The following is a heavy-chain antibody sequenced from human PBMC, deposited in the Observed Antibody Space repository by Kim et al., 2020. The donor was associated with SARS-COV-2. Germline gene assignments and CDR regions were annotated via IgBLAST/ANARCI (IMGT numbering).Heavy chain of an antibody. J-gene: IGHJ4*02. CDR3: AKALSYGEFGD. Sequence: GGSLRLSCVASGFTFSDYAMNWVRQAPGKGLEWVSAVSRSGDTTYYADSVRGRFTISRVNSKNVLFLQMNTLRADDTAIYYCAKALSYGEFGDWGQGTLVSVSS. V-gene: IGHV3-23*01. CDR2: VSRSGDTT. CDR1: GFTFSDYA. D-gene: IGHD3-10*01.